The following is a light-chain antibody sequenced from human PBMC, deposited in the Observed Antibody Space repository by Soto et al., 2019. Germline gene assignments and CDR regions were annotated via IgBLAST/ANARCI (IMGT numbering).Light chain of an antibody. Sequence: IVLTQSPATLSLSPGERATLSFRASQNSSSYVIWYQQKPGQAPRLLIYGASTRATGIPARCSSSGSRTEFTLTISSLQYEDFAVYYCQQRSNWPPITFGQGTRLEIK. CDR1: QNSSSY. CDR3: QQRSNWPPIT. CDR2: GAS. V-gene: IGKV3-11*01. J-gene: IGKJ5*01.